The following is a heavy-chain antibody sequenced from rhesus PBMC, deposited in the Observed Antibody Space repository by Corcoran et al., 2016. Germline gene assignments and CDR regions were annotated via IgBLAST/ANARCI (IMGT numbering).Heavy chain of an antibody. J-gene: IGHJ4*01. CDR3: GRELRWVLQQAY. Sequence: QVQLQESGPGLVKPSETLSLTCTVSGASIRSNGGSWIRQPPGKEREWMGEFRGNSGNTKYSPYLKSRVTISKDASKNQISLNLSSVTAADTAVYYCGRELRWVLQQAYWGQGVLVTVSS. V-gene: IGHV4-80*01. CDR1: GASIRSNG. D-gene: IGHD3-28*01. CDR2: FRGNSGNT.